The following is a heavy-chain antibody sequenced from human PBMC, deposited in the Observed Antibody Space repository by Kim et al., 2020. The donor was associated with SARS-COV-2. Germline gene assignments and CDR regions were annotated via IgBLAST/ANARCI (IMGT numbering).Heavy chain of an antibody. V-gene: IGHV3-64*01. CDR3: ARAEQDYGDLVAFDI. D-gene: IGHD4-17*01. J-gene: IGHJ3*02. Sequence: SVKGRFTISRDNSKNTLYLQMGSLRAEDMAVYYCARAEQDYGDLVAFDIWGQGTMVTVSS.